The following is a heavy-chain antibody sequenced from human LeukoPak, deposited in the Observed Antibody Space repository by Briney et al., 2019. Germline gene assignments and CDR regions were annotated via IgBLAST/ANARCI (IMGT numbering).Heavy chain of an antibody. V-gene: IGHV3-11*06. CDR2: ISTSGSST. Sequence: GGSLRLSCAASGFTFSDHYTSWIRQAPGKGLEWVSYISTSGSSTNYADSVRGRFTISRDNAKNSLYLQMNSLRAEDTAVYYCARGHYGLDVWGQGTTVTVSS. CDR1: GFTFSDHY. J-gene: IGHJ6*02. CDR3: ARGHYGLDV.